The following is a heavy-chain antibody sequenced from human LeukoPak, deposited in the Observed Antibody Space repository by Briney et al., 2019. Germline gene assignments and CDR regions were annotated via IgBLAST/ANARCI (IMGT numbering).Heavy chain of an antibody. CDR1: GYSFTTYW. J-gene: IGHJ3*02. CDR3: ARHKDRHGYNAGIEGAFDI. D-gene: IGHD5-24*01. CDR2: IYPCDSDT. Sequence: GESLEISCKGSGYSFTTYWIAWVRQMPGKGLEWMGIIYPCDSDTRYSPSFQGQVTISADKSISTAYLQWSSLKASDTAMYYCARHKDRHGYNAGIEGAFDIWGQGTMVTVSS. V-gene: IGHV5-51*01.